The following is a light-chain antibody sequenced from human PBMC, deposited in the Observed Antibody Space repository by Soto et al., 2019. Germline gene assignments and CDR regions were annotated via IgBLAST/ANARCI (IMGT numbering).Light chain of an antibody. Sequence: SVLTQPASVSGSPGQSIAISCTGTSSDVGGYSYVSWYQQQPGKAPKLVISDVSNRPSGVSDRFSGSKSGNTASLTISGLQTEDEADSYCASYTTSSTDVFGTGTKLTVL. V-gene: IGLV2-14*01. CDR2: DVS. J-gene: IGLJ1*01. CDR3: ASYTTSSTDV. CDR1: SSDVGGYSY.